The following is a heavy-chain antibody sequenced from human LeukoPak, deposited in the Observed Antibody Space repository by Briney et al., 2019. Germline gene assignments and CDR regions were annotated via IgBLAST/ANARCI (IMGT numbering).Heavy chain of an antibody. CDR1: GVSITSSY. CDR3: ARVRLDIGRHYYMDV. Sequence: SGTLSLTCTVSGVSITSSYWGWIRQAAGKGLEWVGLIFTSGSTNYNSSLESRLSLSVDTPTNQFSLWLSSVTAAETAVYYCARVRLDIGRHYYMDVWGEGTSVTVSS. CDR2: IFTSGST. D-gene: IGHD5-12*01. J-gene: IGHJ6*03. V-gene: IGHV4-4*07.